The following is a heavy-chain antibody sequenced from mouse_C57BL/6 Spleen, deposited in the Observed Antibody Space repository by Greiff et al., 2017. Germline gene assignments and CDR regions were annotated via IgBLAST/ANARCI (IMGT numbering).Heavy chain of an antibody. CDR2: INPSNGGT. J-gene: IGHJ2*01. CDR3: ARLAAYYSNYALDY. D-gene: IGHD2-5*01. Sequence: QVQLKQPGTELVKPGASVKLSCKASGYTFTSYWMHWVKQRPGQGLEWIGNINPSNGGTNYNEKFKSKATLTVDKSSTTAYMQLSSLTSEEPAVYYAARLAAYYSNYALDYWGQGTTLTVSS. CDR1: GYTFTSYW. V-gene: IGHV1-53*01.